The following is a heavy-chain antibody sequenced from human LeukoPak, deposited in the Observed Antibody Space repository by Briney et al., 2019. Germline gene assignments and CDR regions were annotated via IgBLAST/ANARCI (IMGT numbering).Heavy chain of an antibody. CDR3: ATAYSSGWSDY. CDR1: GFRFSSYA. V-gene: IGHV3-30*04. J-gene: IGHJ4*02. CDR2: ISYDGSNI. Sequence: GGSLRLSCAVSGFRFSSYAMYWVRQAPGRGLEWVTIISYDGSNIHYADSVKGRFTVSRDNSRNTLSLQMNNLIPDDTAVYYCATAYSSGWSDYWGQGTLVTVSS. D-gene: IGHD6-19*01.